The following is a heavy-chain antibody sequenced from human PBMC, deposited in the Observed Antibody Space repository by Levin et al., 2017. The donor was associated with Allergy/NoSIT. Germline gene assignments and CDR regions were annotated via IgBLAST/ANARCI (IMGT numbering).Heavy chain of an antibody. Sequence: GESLKISCKASGYTFTTYVISWVRQAPGQGLEWMGWINSYNGDTKYAQELQGRLAMTTDTSTSTAYMELRSLRSDDTAVYYCARDGYFDYWGQGTLVTVSS. CDR2: INSYNGDT. CDR1: GYTFTTYV. J-gene: IGHJ4*02. V-gene: IGHV1-18*01. CDR3: ARDGYFDY.